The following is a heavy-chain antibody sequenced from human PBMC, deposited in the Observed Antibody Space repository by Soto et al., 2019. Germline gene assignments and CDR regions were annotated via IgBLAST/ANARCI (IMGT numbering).Heavy chain of an antibody. V-gene: IGHV3-64D*08. CDR3: VKDRGRSSPAAGYYYGMDV. D-gene: IGHD6-13*01. CDR1: GFTISSYA. CDR2: ISSNGGST. Sequence: GGSLRLSCSASGFTISSYAMHWVRQAPGKGLEYVSAISSNGGSTYYADSVKGRFTISRDNSKNTLYLQMSSLRAEDTAVYYCVKDRGRSSPAAGYYYGMDVWAQGTTVTVSS. J-gene: IGHJ6*02.